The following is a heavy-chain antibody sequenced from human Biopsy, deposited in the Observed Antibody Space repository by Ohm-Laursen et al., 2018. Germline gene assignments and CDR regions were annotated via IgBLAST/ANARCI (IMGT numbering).Heavy chain of an antibody. Sequence: SQTLSLTCTVSGGSISSYYWIWIRQPPGKGLEWIGDVYYSGSTYQNPSLKSRVTISEDTSKNQFSLKLNSVTAADTAVYYCGRREVVISHDAFDTRGQGTMVTVSS. CDR3: GRREVVISHDAFDT. J-gene: IGHJ3*02. CDR2: VYYSGST. CDR1: GGSISSYY. D-gene: IGHD2-21*01. V-gene: IGHV4-59*08.